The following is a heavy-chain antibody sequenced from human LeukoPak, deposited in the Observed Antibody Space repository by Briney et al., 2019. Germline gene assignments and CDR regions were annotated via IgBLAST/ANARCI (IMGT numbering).Heavy chain of an antibody. D-gene: IGHD4-17*01. CDR2: IYYSGST. CDR1: GGPISSYY. J-gene: IGHJ4*02. V-gene: IGHV4-59*01. Sequence: SETLSLNCPVSGGPISSYYWSLIRQPPGKGPEWIGYIYYSGSTNYNPSLKSRVTISVDTSKNQFSLKLSSVTAADTAVYYCATSYGDYEYFDYWGQGTLVTVSS. CDR3: ATSYGDYEYFDY.